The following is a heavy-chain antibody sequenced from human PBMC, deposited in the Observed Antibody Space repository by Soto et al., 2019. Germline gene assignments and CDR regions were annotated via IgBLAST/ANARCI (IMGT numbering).Heavy chain of an antibody. J-gene: IGHJ6*02. D-gene: IGHD6-19*01. CDR1: GFTFSSYG. CDR3: ARDAAVAGSFYYYYGMDV. V-gene: IGHV3-33*01. Sequence: PGGSLRLSCAASGFTFSSYGMHWVRQAPGKGLEWVAVIWYDGSNKYCADSVEGRFTISRDNSKNTLYLQMNSLRAEDTAVYYCARDAAVAGSFYYYYGMDVWGQGTTVTVSS. CDR2: IWYDGSNK.